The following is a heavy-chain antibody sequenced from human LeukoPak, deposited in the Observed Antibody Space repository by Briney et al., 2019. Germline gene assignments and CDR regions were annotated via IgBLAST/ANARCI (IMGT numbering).Heavy chain of an antibody. CDR3: ARGEGSGLYWAFDI. D-gene: IGHD6-19*01. CDR2: NYSIGST. V-gene: IGHV4-59*01. J-gene: IGHJ3*02. Sequence: SETLSLTCTVSGGSIISYYWGWIRQSPRRGLEWIGYNYSIGSTNYNPSLQSQVTISVDTSKHQSSLKLRSVTAADTAIYYCARGEGSGLYWAFDIWGQGTMVTVSS. CDR1: GGSIISYY.